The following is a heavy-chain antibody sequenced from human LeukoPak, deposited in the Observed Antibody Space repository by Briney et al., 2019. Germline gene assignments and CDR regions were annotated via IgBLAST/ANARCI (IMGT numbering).Heavy chain of an antibody. J-gene: IGHJ4*02. D-gene: IGHD6-19*01. CDR2: ISSSSSYI. Sequence: PGGSLRLPCAASGFTFSSYSMNWVRQAPGKGLEWVSSISSSSSYIYYADSVKGRFTISRDNAEDSLYLQMNSLRAEDTAMYYCARGRSSGSPYWGQGTLVTVSS. CDR1: GFTFSSYS. V-gene: IGHV3-21*01. CDR3: ARGRSSGSPY.